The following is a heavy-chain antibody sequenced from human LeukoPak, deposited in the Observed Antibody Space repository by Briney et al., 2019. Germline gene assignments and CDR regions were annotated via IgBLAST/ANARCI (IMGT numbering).Heavy chain of an antibody. V-gene: IGHV1-18*01. CDR1: GYTFTSYG. Sequence: ASVKVSCKASGYTFTSYGISWVRQAPGQGLEWMGWISAYNGNTNYAQKLQGRVTMTTDTSTSTACMELRSLRSDDTAVYYCERDGGTRITIFGVVIMDAFDIWGQGTMVTVSS. CDR3: ERDGGTRITIFGVVIMDAFDI. CDR2: ISAYNGNT. J-gene: IGHJ3*02. D-gene: IGHD3-3*01.